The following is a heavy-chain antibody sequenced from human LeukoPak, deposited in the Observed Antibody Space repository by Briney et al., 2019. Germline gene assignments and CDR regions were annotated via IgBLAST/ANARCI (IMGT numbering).Heavy chain of an antibody. D-gene: IGHD6-25*01. J-gene: IGHJ6*02. CDR2: MNPNSGNT. Sequence: ASVKVSCKASGYTFTSYDINWVRQATGQGLEWMGWMNPNSGNTGYAQKFQGRVTMTRNTSISTAYMEQSSLRSEDTAVYYCARRSSDYYYYYGMDVWGQGTTVTVSS. V-gene: IGHV1-8*01. CDR1: GYTFTSYD. CDR3: ARRSSDYYYYYGMDV.